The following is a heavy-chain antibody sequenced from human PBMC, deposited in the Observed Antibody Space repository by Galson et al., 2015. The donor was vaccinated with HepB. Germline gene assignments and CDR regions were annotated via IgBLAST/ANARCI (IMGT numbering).Heavy chain of an antibody. D-gene: IGHD6-13*01. Sequence: LVKVSCKASGGTFSSYAISWVRQAPGQGLEWMGGIIPIFGTANYAQKFQGRVTITADESTSTAYMELSSLRSEDTAVYYCARLWPHSQGAFDIWGQGTMVTVSS. CDR1: GGTFSSYA. V-gene: IGHV1-69*13. CDR3: ARLWPHSQGAFDI. CDR2: IIPIFGTA. J-gene: IGHJ3*02.